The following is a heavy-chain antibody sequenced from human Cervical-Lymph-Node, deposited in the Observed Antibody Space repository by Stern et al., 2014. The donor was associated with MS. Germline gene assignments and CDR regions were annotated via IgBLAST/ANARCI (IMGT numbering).Heavy chain of an antibody. CDR2: MNPNNANT. Sequence: VQLVESGSQVRKPGASVKVSCQASGYTFLNYDIFWVRQATGQGLEWMGWMNPNNANTGHAQKFQGRVTMTRNTSISTAYMELSGLRSDDTAVYYCVRGGLSYGYGLDAWGQGTAVIVSS. J-gene: IGHJ6*02. D-gene: IGHD3-16*01. V-gene: IGHV1-8*01. CDR1: GYTFLNYD. CDR3: VRGGLSYGYGLDA.